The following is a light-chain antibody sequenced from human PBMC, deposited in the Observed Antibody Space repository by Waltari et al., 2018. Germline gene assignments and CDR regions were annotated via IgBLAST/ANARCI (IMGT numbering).Light chain of an antibody. Sequence: EIVLTQSPGTLSLSPGERATLSCRASQSVAGRNLAWYQQKAGQAPRLLSYGASSRATGIPDRFSGSGSGTEFTLTISRLEPEDVAVYYCQQYNNSPLTFGGGTKVEIK. CDR2: GAS. CDR3: QQYNNSPLT. V-gene: IGKV3-20*01. J-gene: IGKJ4*01. CDR1: QSVAGRN.